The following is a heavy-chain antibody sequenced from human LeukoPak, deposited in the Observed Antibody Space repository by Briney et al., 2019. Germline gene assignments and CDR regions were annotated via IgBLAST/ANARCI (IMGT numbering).Heavy chain of an antibody. V-gene: IGHV3-23*01. CDR2: ISGSGGST. CDR1: GFTFSSYA. CDR3: AGINGYSYGYIDY. Sequence: GGSLRLSCAASGFTFSSYAMRWVRQAQGKRLEWVSAISGSGGSTYYADSVKGRFTISRDNSKNTLYLQMNSLRAEDTAAYYCAGINGYSYGYIDYWGQGTLVTVSS. J-gene: IGHJ4*02. D-gene: IGHD5-18*01.